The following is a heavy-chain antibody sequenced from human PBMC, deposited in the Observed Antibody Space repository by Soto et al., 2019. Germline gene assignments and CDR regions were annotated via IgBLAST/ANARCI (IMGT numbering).Heavy chain of an antibody. CDR2: IIPIFGTA. Sequence: QVQLVQSGAEVKKPGSSVKVSCKASGGTFSSYAISWVRQAPGQGLEWMGGIIPIFGTANYAQKFQGIVTLTADESTSTDYMALRRLRSEDTAVYYCARCGLQFDCDHWGQGTLVTVSS. CDR3: ARCGLQFDCDH. J-gene: IGHJ4*02. CDR1: GGTFSSYA. D-gene: IGHD5-12*01. V-gene: IGHV1-69*12.